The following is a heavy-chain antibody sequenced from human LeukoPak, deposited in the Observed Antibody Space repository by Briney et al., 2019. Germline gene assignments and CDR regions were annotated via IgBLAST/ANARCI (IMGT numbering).Heavy chain of an antibody. CDR3: AKEDSYCSSSSCYSFDS. V-gene: IGHV3-23*01. Sequence: SVKGRFTVSRDNSKNTLYVQMSSLRVEDTALYYCAKEDSYCSSSSCYSFDSWGQGTLVTVSS. D-gene: IGHD2-2*02. J-gene: IGHJ4*02.